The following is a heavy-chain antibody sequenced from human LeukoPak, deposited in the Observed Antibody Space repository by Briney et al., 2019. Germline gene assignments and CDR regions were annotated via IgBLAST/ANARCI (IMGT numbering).Heavy chain of an antibody. CDR1: GFTFSNAW. D-gene: IGHD3-10*01. V-gene: IGHV3-15*01. Sequence: GGSLRLSCAASGFTFSNAWMSWVRQAPGKGLEWVGRIKIKTDGGTTDYAAPVKGRFTISRDDSKNTLYLQMNSLKTEDTAVYYCTTQGSITMVRGVILYWGQGTLVTVSS. CDR2: IKIKTDGGTT. CDR3: TTQGSITMVRGVILY. J-gene: IGHJ4*02.